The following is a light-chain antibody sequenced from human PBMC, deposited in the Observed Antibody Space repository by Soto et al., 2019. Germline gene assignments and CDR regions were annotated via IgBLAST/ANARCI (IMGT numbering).Light chain of an antibody. CDR2: GTS. CDR3: QQFEDWTT. V-gene: IGKV3-15*01. Sequence: EIVMAQSPATLSVSPWERATLSFMASQSVSINLAWYQQKPGQAPRLLIYGTSNRATGIPDRISGSRSGTEFTLTISSLQSEDFGVYYCQQFEDWTTFGQGAKVDVK. J-gene: IGKJ1*01. CDR1: QSVSIN.